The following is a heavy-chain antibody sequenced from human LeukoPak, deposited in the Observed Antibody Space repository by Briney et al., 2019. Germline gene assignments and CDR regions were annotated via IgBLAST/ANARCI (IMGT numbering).Heavy chain of an antibody. V-gene: IGHV4-38-2*01. CDR3: VRHDYAGDYYYYMDV. CDR2: IYHSMRT. CDR1: GYSISSAYY. J-gene: IGHJ6*03. Sequence: TSETLSLTCAVSGYSISSAYYWGWIRQPPGKGLEWIGSIYHSMRTYYNPSLKSRVTISVDTSKNQFSLKLSSVTAADTAVYYCVRHDYAGDYYYYMDVWGKGTTVTVSS. D-gene: IGHD4-17*01.